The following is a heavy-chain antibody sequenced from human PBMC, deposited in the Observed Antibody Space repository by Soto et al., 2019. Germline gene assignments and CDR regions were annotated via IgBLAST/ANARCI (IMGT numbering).Heavy chain of an antibody. J-gene: IGHJ4*02. Sequence: QVQLQESGPGLVKPSQTLSLTCTVSGGSISSGGYYWSWIRQHPGKGLEWIGYIYYSGSTYYNPSLKSRITISVDTSKNQFSLKRTSVTAADTAVYYCARGVAAAHFDYWGQGTLVTVSS. CDR3: ARGVAAAHFDY. CDR2: IYYSGST. CDR1: GGSISSGGYY. D-gene: IGHD6-13*01. V-gene: IGHV4-31*03.